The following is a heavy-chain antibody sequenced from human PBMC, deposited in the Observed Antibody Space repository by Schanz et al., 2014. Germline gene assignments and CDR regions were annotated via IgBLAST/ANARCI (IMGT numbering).Heavy chain of an antibody. CDR2: LSFDSRHI. D-gene: IGHD6-6*01. V-gene: IGHV3-21*01. Sequence: EVQLVESGGGLVKPGGSLRLSCTASGFSFDSYNMNWVRQSPGKGLEWVAFLSFDSRHIYYADSVKGRFTISRDNAENSLYLQMNSLRAEDTAVYYCARVRAAHPYYYGMDVWGQGTTVTVSS. J-gene: IGHJ6*02. CDR1: GFSFDSYN. CDR3: ARVRAAHPYYYGMDV.